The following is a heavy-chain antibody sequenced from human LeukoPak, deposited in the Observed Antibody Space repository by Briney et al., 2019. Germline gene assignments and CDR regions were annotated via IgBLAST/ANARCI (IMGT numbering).Heavy chain of an antibody. D-gene: IGHD5-12*01. CDR1: GGSISSSSYY. CDR2: IYYSGST. CDR3: ARPMWLRGYYYYMDV. J-gene: IGHJ6*03. V-gene: IGHV4-39*01. Sequence: SETLSLTCTVSGGSISSSSYYWGWIRQPPGKGPEWIGSIYYSGSTYYNPSLKSRVTISVDTSKNQFSLKLSSVTAADTAVYYCARPMWLRGYYYYMDVWGKGTTVTVSS.